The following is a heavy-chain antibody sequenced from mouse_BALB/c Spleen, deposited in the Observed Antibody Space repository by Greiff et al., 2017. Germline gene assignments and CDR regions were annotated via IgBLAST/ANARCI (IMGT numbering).Heavy chain of an antibody. CDR3: AKPHYSSRLFDY. CDR1: GYSITSGYS. J-gene: IGHJ2*01. V-gene: IGHV3-1*02. CDR2: IHYSGST. Sequence: EVKLVESGPDLVQPSQSLSLTCTATGYSITSGYSWHWLRQFPGNKLEWMCYIHYSGSTNYNPSLKSRISITRDTSKNQFFLQLNSVTTEDTATYYGAKPHYSSRLFDYRGQGSTRTVSS. D-gene: IGHD1-1*01.